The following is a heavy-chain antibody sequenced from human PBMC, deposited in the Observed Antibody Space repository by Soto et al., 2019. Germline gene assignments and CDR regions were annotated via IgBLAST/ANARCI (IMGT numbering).Heavy chain of an antibody. Sequence: ASVKVSCKTSGYIFIAYSMHWVRQAPGQGLAWMGVVNPSGGSAHYAQSFEGRVTLTRDTSTSTFYMELSSLRSEDTAVYYCAREENCRGGTCYSEYFHHWGQGTLVTVSS. CDR1: GYIFIAYS. D-gene: IGHD2-15*01. J-gene: IGHJ1*01. V-gene: IGHV1-46*01. CDR2: VNPSGGSA. CDR3: AREENCRGGTCYSEYFHH.